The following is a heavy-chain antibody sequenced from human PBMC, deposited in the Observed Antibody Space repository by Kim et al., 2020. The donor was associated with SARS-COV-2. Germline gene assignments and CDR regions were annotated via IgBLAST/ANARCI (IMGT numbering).Heavy chain of an antibody. CDR2: INHSGST. CDR3: ARCVRFGELWG. CDR1: GGSFSGYY. Sequence: SETLSLTCAVYGGSFSGYYWSWIRQPPGKGLEWIGEINHSGSTNYNPSLKSRVTISVDTSKNQFSLKLSSVTAADTAVYYCARCVRFGELWGWGQGTLVTVSS. V-gene: IGHV4-34*01. D-gene: IGHD3-10*01. J-gene: IGHJ4*02.